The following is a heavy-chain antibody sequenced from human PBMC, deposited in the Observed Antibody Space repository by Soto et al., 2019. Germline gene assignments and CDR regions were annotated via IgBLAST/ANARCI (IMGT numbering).Heavy chain of an antibody. Sequence: PGGSLRLSCAASGFTFGTYAMNWVRQAPGKGLEWVSVIYSGGSTYYADSVKGRFTISRDNSKNTLYLQMNSLRAEDTAVYYCARDEYGMDVWGQGTTVTVSS. CDR1: GFTFGTYA. CDR3: ARDEYGMDV. CDR2: IYSGGST. J-gene: IGHJ6*02. V-gene: IGHV3-53*01.